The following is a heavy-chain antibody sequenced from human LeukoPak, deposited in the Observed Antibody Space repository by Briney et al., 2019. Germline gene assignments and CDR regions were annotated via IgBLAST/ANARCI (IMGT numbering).Heavy chain of an antibody. V-gene: IGHV4-59*08. CDR2: IYYSGST. D-gene: IGHD4-23*01. CDR3: ATTYYGGDSYWYFDL. Sequence: SETLSLTCTVSGGSISSYYWSWIRQPPGKGLEWIGYIYYSGSTNYNPSLKSRVTISIDTSKNEFSLKLSSVTAADTAVYYCATTYYGGDSYWYFDLWGRGTLVTVSS. CDR1: GGSISSYY. J-gene: IGHJ2*01.